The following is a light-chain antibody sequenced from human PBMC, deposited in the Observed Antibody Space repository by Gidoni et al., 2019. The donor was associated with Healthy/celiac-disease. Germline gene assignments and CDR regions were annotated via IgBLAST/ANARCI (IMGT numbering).Light chain of an antibody. CDR2: GAS. CDR1: QSVSSN. CDR3: QQYNNWPPLT. Sequence: EIAMTPSPATLSVSPGERATLSCRASQSVSSNSAWYQQKPGQAPRLLIYGASTRATGIPARFSGSGSGTEFTLTISSLQSEDFAVYYCQQYNNWPPLTFGGGTKVEIK. J-gene: IGKJ4*01. V-gene: IGKV3-15*01.